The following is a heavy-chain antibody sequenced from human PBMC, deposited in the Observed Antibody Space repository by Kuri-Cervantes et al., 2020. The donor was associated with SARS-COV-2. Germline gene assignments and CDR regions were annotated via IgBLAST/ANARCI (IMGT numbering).Heavy chain of an antibody. Sequence: ASVKVSCKASGYTFTGYYMHWVRQAPGQGLEWMGWINPNSGGTNYAQKFQGRVTITADKSTSTAYMELSSLRSEDTAVYYCARDAFDSSGYQLVDYWGQGTLVTVSS. D-gene: IGHD3-22*01. CDR3: ARDAFDSSGYQLVDY. J-gene: IGHJ4*02. CDR2: INPNSGGT. CDR1: GYTFTGYY. V-gene: IGHV1-2*02.